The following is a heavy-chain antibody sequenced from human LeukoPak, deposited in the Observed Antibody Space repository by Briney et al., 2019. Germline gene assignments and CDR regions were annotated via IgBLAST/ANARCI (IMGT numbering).Heavy chain of an antibody. J-gene: IGHJ3*02. V-gene: IGHV4-39*07. CDR3: AREAAVDIVATTVNAFDI. CDR2: IYYSGST. CDR1: GGSISSSSYY. D-gene: IGHD5-12*01. Sequence: SETLSLTCTVSGGSISSSSYYWGWIRQPPGKGLEWIGSIYYSGSTYYNPSLKSRVTISVDTSKNQFSLKLSSVTAADTAVYYCAREAAVDIVATTVNAFDIWGQGTMVTVSS.